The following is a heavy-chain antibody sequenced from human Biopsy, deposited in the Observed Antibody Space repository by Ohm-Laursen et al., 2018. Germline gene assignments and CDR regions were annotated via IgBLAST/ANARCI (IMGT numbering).Heavy chain of an antibody. Sequence: SLRLSCTATGFTFSDYAMHWVRQAPGKGLEWVSYISWNGGTTGYADSVKGRFTISRDNAKNSLYLEMNSLRLEDTAVYYCAKDVRDIVVRCGMDVWGEGTTVIVS. CDR2: ISWNGGTT. V-gene: IGHV3-9*01. D-gene: IGHD3-22*01. CDR1: GFTFSDYA. CDR3: AKDVRDIVVRCGMDV. J-gene: IGHJ6*02.